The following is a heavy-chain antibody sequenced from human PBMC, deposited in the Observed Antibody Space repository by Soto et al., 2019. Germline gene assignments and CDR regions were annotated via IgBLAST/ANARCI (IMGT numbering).Heavy chain of an antibody. J-gene: IGHJ4*02. CDR1: GYTVTSYG. Sequence: QVQLMQSGAEVKKPGASVKVSCKASGYTVTSYGISWVRQAPGQGLEWMGWISGHNGNTNYAQKLQGRVTMTTDTSTSTAYMELRSLRSDDTAVYYFARDLAVGLVDYWGQGTLVTVSS. V-gene: IGHV1-18*01. D-gene: IGHD6-19*01. CDR2: ISGHNGNT. CDR3: ARDLAVGLVDY.